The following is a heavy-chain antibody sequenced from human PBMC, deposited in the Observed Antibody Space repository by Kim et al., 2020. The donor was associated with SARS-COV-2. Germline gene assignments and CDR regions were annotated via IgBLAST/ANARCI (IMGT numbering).Heavy chain of an antibody. J-gene: IGHJ4*02. CDR2: IYYSGST. D-gene: IGHD3-22*01. CDR3: ARGQTYYYDSRGFNIVGPTSQFDY. Sequence: SETLSLTCTVSGGSISSYYWSWIRQPPGKGLEWIGYIYYSGSTNYNPSLKSRVTISVDTSKNQFSLKLSSVTAADTAVYYCARGQTYYYDSRGFNIVGPTSQFDYWGQGTLVTVSS. CDR1: GGSISSYY. V-gene: IGHV4-59*01.